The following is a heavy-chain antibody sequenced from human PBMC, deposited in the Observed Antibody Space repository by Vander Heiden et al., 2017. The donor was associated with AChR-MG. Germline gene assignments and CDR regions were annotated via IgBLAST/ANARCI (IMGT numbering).Heavy chain of an antibody. CDR1: GFTFSSYG. CDR2: ISYDGSNK. J-gene: IGHJ4*02. CDR3: AKENRGDSSGSYYFDH. Sequence: QVQLVESGGGVVQPGRSLRLSCAASGFTFSSYGMHWVRQAPGKGLEWVAVISYDGSNKYYADSVKGRFTISRDNSKNTLYLQMNSLRAEDTAVYYCAKENRGDSSGSYYFDHWGQGTLVTVSS. V-gene: IGHV3-30*18. D-gene: IGHD6-19*01.